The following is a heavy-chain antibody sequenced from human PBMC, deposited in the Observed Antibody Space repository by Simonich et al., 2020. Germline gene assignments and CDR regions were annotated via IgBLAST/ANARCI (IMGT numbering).Heavy chain of an antibody. CDR2: IKQDGSEK. J-gene: IGHJ6*03. Sequence: EVQLVESGGGLVQPGGSLRLSCAASGFTFSSYWMSWVRQAPGRGLEWGANIKQDGSEKYYVDSVKGRFTISIDNYKNSLYLQMNSLRAEDTAVYYCARDGLGTAYYYYMDVWGKGTTVTVSS. V-gene: IGHV3-7*01. D-gene: IGHD7-27*01. CDR3: ARDGLGTAYYYYMDV. CDR1: GFTFSSYW.